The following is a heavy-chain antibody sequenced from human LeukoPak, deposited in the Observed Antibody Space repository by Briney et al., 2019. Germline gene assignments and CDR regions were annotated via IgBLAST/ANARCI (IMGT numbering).Heavy chain of an antibody. J-gene: IGHJ4*02. CDR1: GYTFTNYG. V-gene: IGHV1-18*01. CDR3: ARDYYDSSGRLDY. D-gene: IGHD3-22*01. CDR2: VSAHNANT. Sequence: ASVKVSCKASGYTFTNYGITWVRQAPGQGLEWMGWVSAHNANTTYALKFQGRVTMTTDASTSTAYMELRSLRSGDTAVYFCARDYYDSSGRLDYWGQGTLVIVSS.